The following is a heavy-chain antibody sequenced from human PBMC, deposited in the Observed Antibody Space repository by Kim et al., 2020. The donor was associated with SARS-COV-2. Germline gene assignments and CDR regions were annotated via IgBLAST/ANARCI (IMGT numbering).Heavy chain of an antibody. Sequence: GGSLRLSCAASGFTFKSYWMFWVRQAPGKGLVWVSRINSDGSSTTYADSVKGRVTISRDNAKNTLYLQMNSLRAEDTAVYYCTRRGDSSGFDYWGQGTLVTVSS. CDR2: INSDGSST. V-gene: IGHV3-74*01. CDR3: TRRGDSSGFDY. CDR1: GFTFKSYW. J-gene: IGHJ4*02. D-gene: IGHD3-22*01.